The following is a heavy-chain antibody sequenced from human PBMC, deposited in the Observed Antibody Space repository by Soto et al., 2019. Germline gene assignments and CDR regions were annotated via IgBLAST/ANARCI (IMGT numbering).Heavy chain of an antibody. CDR2: VSYSANT. V-gene: IGHV4-59*01. CDR3: ARLYCSSTTCQNSYYYYGLDV. D-gene: IGHD2-2*01. Sequence: SETLSLTCSVSAASISNYYWSWIRQPPGKGLEWIGYVSYSANTNYNPSLKSRVTISVDTSKNQFSLKLSSVTAADTAVYYCARLYCSSTTCQNSYYYYGLDVWGQGPTVTVSS. CDR1: AASISNYY. J-gene: IGHJ6*02.